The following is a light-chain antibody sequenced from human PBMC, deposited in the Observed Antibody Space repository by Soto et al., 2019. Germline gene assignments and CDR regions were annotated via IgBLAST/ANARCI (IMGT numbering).Light chain of an antibody. Sequence: EVVMTQSPATLSVSPGERATLSCRASQRVSINLAWYQQKPGQAPRLLIYAASSLQSGVPSRFSGSGSGTDFTLTISRLEPEDFAVYYCQQYGGSSWTFGQGTKVEIK. CDR2: AAS. J-gene: IGKJ1*01. CDR3: QQYGGSSWT. CDR1: QRVSIN. V-gene: IGKV3-20*01.